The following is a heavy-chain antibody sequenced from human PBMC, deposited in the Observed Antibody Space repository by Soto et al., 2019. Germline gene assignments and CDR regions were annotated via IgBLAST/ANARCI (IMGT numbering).Heavy chain of an antibody. CDR2: ISGSGGST. Sequence: GGSLRLSCAASGFTFSSYAMSWVRQAPGKGLEWVSAISGSGGSTYYADSVKGRFTISRDNSKNTLYLQMNSLRAEDTAVYYCAKDQEQPEYHPFEHYGMDVWGQGTTVTVSS. D-gene: IGHD2-2*01. CDR1: GFTFSSYA. J-gene: IGHJ6*02. V-gene: IGHV3-23*01. CDR3: AKDQEQPEYHPFEHYGMDV.